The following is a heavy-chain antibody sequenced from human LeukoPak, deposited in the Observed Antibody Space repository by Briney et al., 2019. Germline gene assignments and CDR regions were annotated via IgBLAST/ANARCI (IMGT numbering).Heavy chain of an antibody. J-gene: IGHJ4*02. CDR2: INPNSGGT. CDR1: GYTFTGYY. D-gene: IGHD6-19*01. Sequence: ASVKVSCKASGYTFTGYYMHWVRQAPGQGLEWMGWINPNSGGTNYAQKFQGRVTMTRDTSISTAYVELSRLRSDDTAVYYCARANYQYSSGHNMDYWGQGTLVTVSS. CDR3: ARANYQYSSGHNMDY. V-gene: IGHV1-2*02.